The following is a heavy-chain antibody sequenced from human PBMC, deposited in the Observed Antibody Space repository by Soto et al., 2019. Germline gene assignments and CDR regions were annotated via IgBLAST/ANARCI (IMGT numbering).Heavy chain of an antibody. CDR1: GFTLSDYY. D-gene: IGHD3-10*01. J-gene: IGHJ6*03. Sequence: QVQLVESGGGLVKPGGSLRLSCVASGFTLSDYYMSWIRQAPGKGLEWVSYISSSGTIDNYADSVKGRFTISRDNAKTSLFLQMNGRRAEDTAVYYCARRTMGNYYYMDVWGKGTTVTVSS. CDR3: ARRTMGNYYYMDV. V-gene: IGHV3-11*01. CDR2: ISSSGTID.